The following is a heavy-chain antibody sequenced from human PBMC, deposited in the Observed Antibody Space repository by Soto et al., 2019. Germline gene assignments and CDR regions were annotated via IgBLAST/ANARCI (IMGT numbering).Heavy chain of an antibody. CDR3: ARPPGYISDWYYFDL. V-gene: IGHV1-2*02. CDR1: GYSFIDYY. Sequence: ASVKVSCKASGYSFIDYYIHWVRQAPGQGFEWMGRISPKSGGTNYAQKFEGRVTMTWDTSLNTAYMELSSLISDDTAVYYCARPPGYISDWYYFDLWGQGTLVTVSS. D-gene: IGHD3-9*01. J-gene: IGHJ4*02. CDR2: ISPKSGGT.